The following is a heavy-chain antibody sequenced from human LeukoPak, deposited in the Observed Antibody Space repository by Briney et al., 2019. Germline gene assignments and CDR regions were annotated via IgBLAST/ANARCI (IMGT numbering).Heavy chain of an antibody. D-gene: IGHD6-19*01. CDR2: INPNSGGT. CDR1: GYTFTGYY. V-gene: IGHV1-2*02. Sequence: ASVKVSCKASGYTFTGYYMHWVRQAPGQGFEWMGWINPNSGGTNYAQKFQGRVTMTRDTSISTAYMELSRLRSDDTAVYYCARDLKRGYSSGRYSWGTGSSNDYWGQGTLVTVSS. J-gene: IGHJ4*02. CDR3: ARDLKRGYSSGRYSWGTGSSNDY.